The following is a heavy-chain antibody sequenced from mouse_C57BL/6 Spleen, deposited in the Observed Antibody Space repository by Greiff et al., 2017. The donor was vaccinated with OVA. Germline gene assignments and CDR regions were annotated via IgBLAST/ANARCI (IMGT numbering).Heavy chain of an antibody. Sequence: DVQLQESGPELVKPGASVKIPCKASGYTFTDYNMDWVKQSHGKSLEWIGDINPNNGGTIYNQKFKGKATLTVDKSSSTAYMELRSLTSEDTAVYYCARWDYSNYWYFDVWGTGTTVTVSS. CDR1: GYTFTDYN. J-gene: IGHJ1*03. CDR2: INPNNGGT. CDR3: ARWDYSNYWYFDV. D-gene: IGHD2-5*01. V-gene: IGHV1-18*01.